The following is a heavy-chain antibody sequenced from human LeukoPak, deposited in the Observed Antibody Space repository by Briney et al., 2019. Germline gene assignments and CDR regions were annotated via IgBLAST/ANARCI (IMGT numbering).Heavy chain of an antibody. CDR3: ARGRYCSGGSCPDY. CDR2: ISAYNGNT. D-gene: IGHD2-15*01. J-gene: IGHJ4*02. CDR1: GNTFTSYG. Sequence: GASVKVSCKATGNTFTSYGISLVRQAPGQGLEWMGWISAYNGNTNYAQKLQGRVTMTTDTSTSTAYMELRSLRSDDTAVYYCARGRYCSGGSCPDYWGQGTLVTVSS. V-gene: IGHV1-18*01.